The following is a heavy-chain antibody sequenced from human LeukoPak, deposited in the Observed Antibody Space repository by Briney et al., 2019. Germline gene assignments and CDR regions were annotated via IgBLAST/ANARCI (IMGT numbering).Heavy chain of an antibody. CDR1: GYTFTSYA. J-gene: IGHJ3*02. CDR3: ARTITIFGVVKPDAFDI. D-gene: IGHD3-3*01. Sequence: ASVKVSCKASGYTFTSYAMNWVRQAPGQGLEWMGWINTNTGNPTYAQGFTGRFVFSLDTSVSTAYLQISSLKAEDTAVYYCARTITIFGVVKPDAFDIWGQGTMVTVSS. V-gene: IGHV7-4-1*02. CDR2: INTNTGNP.